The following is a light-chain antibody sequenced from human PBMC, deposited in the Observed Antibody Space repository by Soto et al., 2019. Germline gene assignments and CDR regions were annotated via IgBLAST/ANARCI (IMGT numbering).Light chain of an antibody. CDR2: EVS. V-gene: IGLV2-14*01. Sequence: QSVLTQPASVSGSPGQSITISCTGTSSDVGSYNYVSWYQHHPGKAPKLMISEVSNRPSGVSNRFSGSKSGNTASLTISGLQTEDEADYYCSSFTSSNTGFFVFGTGTKVTVL. CDR3: SSFTSSNTGFFV. CDR1: SSDVGSYNY. J-gene: IGLJ1*01.